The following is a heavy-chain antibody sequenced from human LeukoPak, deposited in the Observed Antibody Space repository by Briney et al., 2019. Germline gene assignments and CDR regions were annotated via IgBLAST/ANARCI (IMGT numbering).Heavy chain of an antibody. CDR1: GDSISSPKW. CDR3: ARDLRGIVAPPR. Sequence: SGTLSLTCAVSGDSISSPKWWSWVRQPQGKGWEWIGEVYHSGSANYNPSVKSRVTISVDKSKNQFSLRLTSATAADTAVYYCARDLRGIVAPPRWGQGTLVSVSS. CDR2: VYHSGSA. V-gene: IGHV4-4*02. J-gene: IGHJ4*02. D-gene: IGHD2-15*01.